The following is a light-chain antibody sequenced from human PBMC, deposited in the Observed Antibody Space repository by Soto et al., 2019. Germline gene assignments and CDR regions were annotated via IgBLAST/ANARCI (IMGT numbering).Light chain of an antibody. CDR2: EGS. V-gene: IGLV2-23*01. CDR3: CSYAGSSIVV. Sequence: QYALTQPACVSGSPGQSITISCTGTSSDVGSYNLVSWYQQHPGKAPKLMIYEGSKRPSGVSNRFSGSKSGNTASLTISGLQAEDEADYYCCSYAGSSIVVFGGGTKLTVL. J-gene: IGLJ2*01. CDR1: SSDVGSYNL.